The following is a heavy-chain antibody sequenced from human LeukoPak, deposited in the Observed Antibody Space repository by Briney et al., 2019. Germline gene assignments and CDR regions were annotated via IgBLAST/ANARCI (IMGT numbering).Heavy chain of an antibody. CDR1: GDSVSSNSAA. J-gene: IGHJ4*02. CDR3: ARAASRFNLVGATTSAYDY. V-gene: IGHV6-1*01. CDR2: TYYRSKWYN. Sequence: SQTLSLTCATSGDSVSSNSAAWNWIRQSPSRGLEWLGRTYYRSKWYNDYAVSVKSRITINPDTSKNQFSLQLNSVTPEDTAVYYCARAASRFNLVGATTSAYDYWGQGTLVTVSS. D-gene: IGHD1-26*01.